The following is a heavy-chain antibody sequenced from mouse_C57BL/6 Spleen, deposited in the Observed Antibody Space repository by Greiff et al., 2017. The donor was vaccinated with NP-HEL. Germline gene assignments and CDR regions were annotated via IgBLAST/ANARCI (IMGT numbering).Heavy chain of an antibody. CDR1: GYAFSSSW. Sequence: VQLQQSGPELVKPGASVKISCKASGYAFSSSWMNWVKQRPGKGLEWIGRIYPGDGDTNYNGKFKGKATLTADKSSSTAYMQLSSLTSEDSAVYCCARSSDGYFYWGQGTTLTVSS. CDR2: IYPGDGDT. V-gene: IGHV1-82*01. CDR3: ARSSDGYFY. J-gene: IGHJ2*01. D-gene: IGHD2-3*01.